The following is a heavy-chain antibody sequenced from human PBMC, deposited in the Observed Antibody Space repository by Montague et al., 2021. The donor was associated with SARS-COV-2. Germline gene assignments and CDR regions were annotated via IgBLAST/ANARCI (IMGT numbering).Heavy chain of an antibody. CDR2: NYLHGNA. CDR3: ARGRVTRAGFDY. Sequence: SETLSLICSVSGYFIGTGYYWGWIRQSPGKGLEWIGSNYLHGNAYYNPSLNSRVTISLDTSNNQFSSRLTSVTTSDTAVYYCARGRVTRAGFDYWGQGIRVIVSS. V-gene: IGHV4-38-2*02. D-gene: IGHD2-21*02. J-gene: IGHJ4*02. CDR1: GYFIGTGYY.